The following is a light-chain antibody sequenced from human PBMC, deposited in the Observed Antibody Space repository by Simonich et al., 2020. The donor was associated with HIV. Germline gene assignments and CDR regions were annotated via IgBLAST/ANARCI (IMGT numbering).Light chain of an antibody. J-gene: IGLJ2*01. Sequence: QSALTQPPSASGSPGQSVTISCTGTSSDVGDYNYVSWYQQHPGKAPKLMLYDVRKRPSGVSNRCSGSKSGNTASLTISGLQAEDEADYYCSSYTSSSTLVFGGGTKLTVL. CDR3: SSYTSSSTLV. CDR1: SSDVGDYNY. V-gene: IGLV2-14*01. CDR2: DVR.